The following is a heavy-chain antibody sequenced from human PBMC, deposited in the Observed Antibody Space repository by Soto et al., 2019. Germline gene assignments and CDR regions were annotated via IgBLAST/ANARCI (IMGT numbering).Heavy chain of an antibody. D-gene: IGHD3-22*01. J-gene: IGHJ4*02. V-gene: IGHV3-48*03. Sequence: GGSLRLSCAASGFTFSSYEMNWVRQAPGKGLEGGSYISSSGSTIYYADPVKGRFTISRDNAKNSLYLQMNSLRAEDTAVYYCARDGGVYDSSVYFDSWGQGTLVTVSS. CDR1: GFTFSSYE. CDR2: ISSSGSTI. CDR3: ARDGGVYDSSVYFDS.